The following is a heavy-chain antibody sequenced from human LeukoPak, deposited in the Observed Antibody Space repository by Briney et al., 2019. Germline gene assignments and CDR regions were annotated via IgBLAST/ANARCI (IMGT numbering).Heavy chain of an antibody. J-gene: IGHJ4*02. D-gene: IGHD1-1*01. Sequence: GGSLRLSCAASAFTFSDYPMTWVRQAPGKGLEWVSGISSSGGSTYYADSVKGRFTISRDNSKNTLYLQLNSLRGEDTALYYCAKELRVAGGTTGFEYWGQGTLVTVSS. CDR1: AFTFSDYP. CDR2: ISSSGGST. V-gene: IGHV3-23*01. CDR3: AKELRVAGGTTGFEY.